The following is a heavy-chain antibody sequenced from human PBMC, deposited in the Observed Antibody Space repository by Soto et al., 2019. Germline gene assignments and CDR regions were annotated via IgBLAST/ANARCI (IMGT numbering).Heavy chain of an antibody. D-gene: IGHD5-12*01. CDR3: AKDLHSYGAYDYYCYGMDV. J-gene: IGHJ6*02. Sequence: QVQLVESGGGEVQPGRSLTLSCAAAGFTFSTYGMHWVRQTPGKGLEWVAAMSYDGTNKFYSDSVKGRFTISRDKFKNTLTLQMNSLRADDTAVYSCAKDLHSYGAYDYYCYGMDVWGLGTRVTVSS. CDR1: GFTFSTYG. CDR2: MSYDGTNK. V-gene: IGHV3-30*18.